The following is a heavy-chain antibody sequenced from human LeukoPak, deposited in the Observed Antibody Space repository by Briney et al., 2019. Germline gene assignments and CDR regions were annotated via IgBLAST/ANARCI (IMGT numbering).Heavy chain of an antibody. J-gene: IGHJ3*02. V-gene: IGHV3-21*01. CDR1: GFTFSSYS. CDR3: ARDPIGVEDAFDI. D-gene: IGHD3-3*01. CDR2: ISGSSSNI. Sequence: GGSLRLSCAASGFTFSSYSMNWVRQAPGKGLEWVSSISGSSSNIYYADSVKGRLTISRDNAKNSLYLQMNSLSAEDTAVYYCARDPIGVEDAFDIWGQGTLVTVSS.